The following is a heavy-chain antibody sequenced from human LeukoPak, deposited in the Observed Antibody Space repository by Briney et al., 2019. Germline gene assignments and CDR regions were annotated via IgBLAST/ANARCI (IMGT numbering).Heavy chain of an antibody. CDR1: GLTFSSYA. D-gene: IGHD2-2*01. J-gene: IGHJ4*02. V-gene: IGHV3-23*01. Sequence: GGSLRLSCAASGLTFSSYAMGWVRQTPGKGLEWVSGISGSGGTTYYADSVKGRFTISRDNSKNTLYLQMNSLRAEDTAVYYCAKGEVPAGRGYYFDYWGQGTLVTVSS. CDR3: AKGEVPAGRGYYFDY. CDR2: ISGSGGTT.